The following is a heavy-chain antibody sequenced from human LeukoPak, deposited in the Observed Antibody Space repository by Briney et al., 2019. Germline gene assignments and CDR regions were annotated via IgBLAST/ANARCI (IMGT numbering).Heavy chain of an antibody. V-gene: IGHV3-15*01. CDR3: TTGITMVRGVIHLIDY. J-gene: IGHJ4*02. CDR2: IKSKTDGGTT. CDR1: GFTFSNAW. Sequence: GGSLRLSGAASGFTFSNAWMSWVRQAPGKGLEWVGRIKSKTDGGTTDYAAPVKGRFTISRDDSKNTLYLQMNSLKTEDTAVSYCTTGITMVRGVIHLIDYWGQGTLVTVSS. D-gene: IGHD3-10*01.